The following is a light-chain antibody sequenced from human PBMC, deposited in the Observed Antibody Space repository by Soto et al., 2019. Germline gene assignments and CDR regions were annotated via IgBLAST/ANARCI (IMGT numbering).Light chain of an antibody. CDR1: SSDVGGYNY. CDR2: EVT. Sequence: QSALTQPPSASGSPGQSVTISCTGTSSDVGGYNYVSWYQQHPGKAPQLIIYEVTKLPSGVPDRFSGSKSGNTASLTVSGLQAEDEADYHCSAYADTDWVLGGGTKLPVL. CDR3: SAYADTDWV. V-gene: IGLV2-8*01. J-gene: IGLJ3*02.